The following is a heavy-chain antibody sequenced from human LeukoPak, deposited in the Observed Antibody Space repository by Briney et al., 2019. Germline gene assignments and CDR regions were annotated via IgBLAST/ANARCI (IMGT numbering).Heavy chain of an antibody. CDR1: GFTFSSYA. V-gene: IGHV3-23*01. J-gene: IGHJ4*02. Sequence: GGSLRLSCSASGFTFSSYAVSWVRQAPGVGLEWVSAISGGGGSTWYADSVKGRFTISRDNSKNTLYIQMNSLRAEDTAVYYCAKDSYDSSGSRYDYWGQGTLVTVSS. CDR3: AKDSYDSSGSRYDY. CDR2: ISGGGGST. D-gene: IGHD3-22*01.